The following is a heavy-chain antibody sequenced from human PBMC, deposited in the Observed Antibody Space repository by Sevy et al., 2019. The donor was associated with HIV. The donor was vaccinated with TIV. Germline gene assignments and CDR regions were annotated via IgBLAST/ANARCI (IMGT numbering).Heavy chain of an antibody. CDR1: GFTFSSYA. J-gene: IGHJ3*02. CDR3: AREDYGDYFSRSSGKNAFDI. D-gene: IGHD4-17*01. Sequence: GGSLRLSCAASGFTFSSYAMHWVRQAPGKGLECVAVISYDGSNKYYADSVKGRFTISRDNSKNTLYLQMNSLRAEDTAVYYCAREDYGDYFSRSSGKNAFDIWGQGTMVTVSS. CDR2: ISYDGSNK. V-gene: IGHV3-30-3*01.